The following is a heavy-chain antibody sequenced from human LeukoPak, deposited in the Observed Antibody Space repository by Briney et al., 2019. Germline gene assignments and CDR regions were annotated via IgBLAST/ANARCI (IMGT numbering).Heavy chain of an antibody. CDR1: GGSISSYY. CDR3: ARDSVVVGIAYYFDY. J-gene: IGHJ4*02. D-gene: IGHD2-15*01. Sequence: ETLSLTCTVSGGSISSYYWSWIRQPAGKGLEWIGRIYTSGSTNYNPSLKSRVTMSVDTSKNQFSLKLSSVTAADTAVYYCARDSVVVGIAYYFDYWGQGTLVTVSS. V-gene: IGHV4-4*07. CDR2: IYTSGST.